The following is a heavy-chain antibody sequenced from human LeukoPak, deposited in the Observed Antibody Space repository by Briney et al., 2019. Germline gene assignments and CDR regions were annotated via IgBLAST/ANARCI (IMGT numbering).Heavy chain of an antibody. V-gene: IGHV1-3*01. CDR2: INAGNGNT. CDR1: GYTFTSYA. CDR3: ASEGIAVAGRVGWFDP. J-gene: IGHJ5*02. D-gene: IGHD6-19*01. Sequence: ASVKVSCKASGYTFTSYAMHWVRQAPGQRLEWMGWINAGNGNTKYSQKFQGRVTITRDTSASTAYMELSSLRSEDTAVYYCASEGIAVAGRVGWFDPWGQGTLATVSS.